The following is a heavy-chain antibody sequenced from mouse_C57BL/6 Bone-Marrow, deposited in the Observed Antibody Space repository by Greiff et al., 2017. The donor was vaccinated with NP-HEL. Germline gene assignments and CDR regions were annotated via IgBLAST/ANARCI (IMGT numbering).Heavy chain of an antibody. CDR2: ISDGGSYT. CDR3: ARDQGLRQRLYWYFDV. D-gene: IGHD2-4*01. Sequence: EVQVVESGGGLVKPGGSLKLSCAASGFTFSSYAMSWVRQTPEKRLEWVATISDGGSYTYYPDNVKGRFTISRDNAKNNLYLQMSHLKSEDTAMYYCARDQGLRQRLYWYFDVWGTGTTVTVSS. J-gene: IGHJ1*03. V-gene: IGHV5-4*01. CDR1: GFTFSSYA.